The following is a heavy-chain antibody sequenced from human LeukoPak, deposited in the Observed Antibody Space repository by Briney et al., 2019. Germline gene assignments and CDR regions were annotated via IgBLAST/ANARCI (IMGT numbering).Heavy chain of an antibody. J-gene: IGHJ4*02. CDR1: GFTFSNAW. Sequence: GGSLRLSCAASGFTFSNAWMSWVRQAPGKGLEWVGRIESKTDGGTTDYAAPVKGRFTISRDDSKNTLYLQMNSLKTEDTAVYYCTTEVAATIDYWGQGTLVTVSS. CDR3: TTEVAATIDY. V-gene: IGHV3-15*04. D-gene: IGHD2-15*01. CDR2: IESKTDGGTT.